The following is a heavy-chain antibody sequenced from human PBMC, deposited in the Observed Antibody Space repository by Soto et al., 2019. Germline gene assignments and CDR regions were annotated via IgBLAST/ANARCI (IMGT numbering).Heavy chain of an antibody. CDR1: GGTFSSYA. J-gene: IGHJ1*01. V-gene: IGHV1-69*06. D-gene: IGHD1-26*01. CDR3: ETGVLRRGSPPPFAF. Sequence: SVKVSCKASGGTFSSYAISWVRQAPGQGLEWMRGIIPIFGTANYAQKFQGRVTMTEDTSTDTAYMELSSMRSEDTAVYYYETGVLRRGSPPPFAFRGQGTLDNVSS. CDR2: IIPIFGTA.